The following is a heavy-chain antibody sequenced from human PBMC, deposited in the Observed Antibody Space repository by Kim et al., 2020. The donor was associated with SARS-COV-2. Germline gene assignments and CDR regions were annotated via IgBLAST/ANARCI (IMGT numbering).Heavy chain of an antibody. V-gene: IGHV1-2*02. J-gene: IGHJ4*02. CDR1: GYTFTDYY. D-gene: IGHD5-12*01. CDR3: ARGKPERWLQLGDY. Sequence: ASVKVSCKASGYTFTDYYMYWVRQAPGQGLEWMGWINPDSGGTNYAQKFQGRVTLTRDTSNSTVYMALSSLRSDDTAVYFCARGKPERWLQLGDYWGQG. CDR2: INPDSGGT.